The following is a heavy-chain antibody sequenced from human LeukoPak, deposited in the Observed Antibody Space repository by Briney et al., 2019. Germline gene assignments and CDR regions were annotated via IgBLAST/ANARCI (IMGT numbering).Heavy chain of an antibody. CDR1: GYTFTSYA. D-gene: IGHD3-22*01. V-gene: IGHV7-4-1*02. J-gene: IGHJ4*02. Sequence: GASVKVSCKASGYTFTSYAMNWVRQAPGQGLEWMGWINTNTGNPTYAQGFTGRFVFSLDTSVTTAYLQISSLKADDTAVYYCARVPRGDTTMIVEFDYWGQGTLVTVSS. CDR2: INTNTGNP. CDR3: ARVPRGDTTMIVEFDY.